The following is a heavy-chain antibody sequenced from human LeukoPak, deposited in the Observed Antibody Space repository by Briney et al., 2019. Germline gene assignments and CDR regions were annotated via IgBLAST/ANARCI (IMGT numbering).Heavy chain of an antibody. CDR1: GFTFSSYS. CDR3: ARDWGTTGTTGWMFDY. D-gene: IGHD1-1*01. CDR2: ISSSSSTI. V-gene: IGHV3-48*02. J-gene: IGHJ4*02. Sequence: GGSLRLSCAASGFTFSSYSMNWVRQAPGKGLELVSYISSSSSTIYYADSVKGRFTISRDNAKNSLYLQMNSLRDEDTAVYYCARDWGTTGTTGWMFDYWGQGTLVTVSS.